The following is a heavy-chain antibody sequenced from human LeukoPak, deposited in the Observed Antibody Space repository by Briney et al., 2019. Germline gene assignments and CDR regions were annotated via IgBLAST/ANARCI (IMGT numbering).Heavy chain of an antibody. CDR2: IKSKTDGGTT. J-gene: IGHJ4*02. Sequence: GGSLRLSCADSGFTFSNYAMSWVRQAPGKGLEWVGRIKSKTDGGTTDYAAPVKGRFTISRDDSKNTLYLQMNSLKTEDTAVYYCTTGYPSLVRGVIRDYWGQGTLVTVSS. V-gene: IGHV3-15*01. D-gene: IGHD3-10*01. CDR3: TTGYPSLVRGVIRDY. CDR1: GFTFSNYA.